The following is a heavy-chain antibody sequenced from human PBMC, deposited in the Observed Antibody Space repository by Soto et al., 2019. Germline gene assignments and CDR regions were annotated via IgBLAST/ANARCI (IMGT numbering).Heavy chain of an antibody. CDR1: GFTFSTYN. CDR3: AIDGDRGYDMDV. V-gene: IGHV3-48*02. J-gene: IGHJ6*01. CDR2: ITNTGETI. Sequence: PGGSLRLSCAGSGFTFSTYNMDWVRQAPGKGLEWISYITNTGETIYYADSVRGRFTISRDNAKNALFLQMNSLRDEDTAVYYCAIDGDRGYDMDVWGQGTTVTVSS.